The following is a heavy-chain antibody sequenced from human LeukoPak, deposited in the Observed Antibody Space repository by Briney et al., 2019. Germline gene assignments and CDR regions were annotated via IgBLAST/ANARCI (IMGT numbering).Heavy chain of an antibody. J-gene: IGHJ3*02. D-gene: IGHD5-24*01. V-gene: IGHV1-46*01. CDR1: GYTFTSYG. CDR3: ARGLHETQHAFDI. Sequence: ASVKVSCKASGYTFTSYGISWVRQAPGQGLEWMGIINPSGGSTSYAQKFQGRVTMTRDTSTSTVYMELSSLRSEDTAVYYCARGLHETQHAFDIWGQGTMVTVSS. CDR2: INPSGGST.